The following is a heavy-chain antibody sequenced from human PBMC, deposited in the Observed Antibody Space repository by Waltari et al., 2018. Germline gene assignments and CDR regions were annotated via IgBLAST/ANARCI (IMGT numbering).Heavy chain of an antibody. D-gene: IGHD6-13*01. CDR3: ARDLHSSRLFDY. V-gene: IGHV4-39*07. CDR1: GGSISSSSYY. CDR2: IYYSGST. J-gene: IGHJ4*02. Sequence: QLQLQESGPGLVKPSETLSLTCTVSGGSISSSSYYWGWIRQPPGKGLEWIGSIYYSGSTDYNPSLKSRVTISVDTSKNQFSLKLSSVTAADTAVYYCARDLHSSRLFDYWGQGTLVTVSS.